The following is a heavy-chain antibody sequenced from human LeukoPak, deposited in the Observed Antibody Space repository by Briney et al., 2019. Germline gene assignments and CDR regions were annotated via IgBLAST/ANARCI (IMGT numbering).Heavy chain of an antibody. D-gene: IGHD5-12*01. CDR3: AKDKYGYENLYYFDY. CDR1: GFTFSSYG. V-gene: IGHV3-30*18. Sequence: ERSLRLSCAASGFTFSSYGMHWVRQAPGKGLEWVAVISYDGSNKYYADSVKGRFTISRDNSKNTLYLQMNSLRAEDTAVYYCAKDKYGYENLYYFDYWGQGTLVTVSS. CDR2: ISYDGSNK. J-gene: IGHJ4*02.